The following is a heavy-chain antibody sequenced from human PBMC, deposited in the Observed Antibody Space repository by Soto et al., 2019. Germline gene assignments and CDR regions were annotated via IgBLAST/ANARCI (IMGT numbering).Heavy chain of an antibody. V-gene: IGHV4-59*11. CDR1: GCSISSHY. Sequence: LSLTCSVSGCSISSHYWIWMRQPPVRGLEWIGYIFYSGRSGSTNHNPSLKSRVTISVDTSKNQFSLRAEDTAVYYCARVTTFYDILTSSYALNYFDYWGQGTRVTVSS. CDR2: IFYSGRSGST. J-gene: IGHJ4*02. D-gene: IGHD3-9*01. CDR3: ARVTTFYDILTSSYALNYFDY.